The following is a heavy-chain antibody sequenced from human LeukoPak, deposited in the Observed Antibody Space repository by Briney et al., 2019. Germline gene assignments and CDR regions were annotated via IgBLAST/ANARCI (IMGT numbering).Heavy chain of an antibody. Sequence: GGSLRLSCAASEFTFSSYWMSWVRQAPGKGLEWVANIKQDGSEKYYVDSVKGRFTISRDNAKNSLYLQMNSLRAEDTAVYYCARDRWFGELFHDAFDIWGQGTMVTVSS. V-gene: IGHV3-7*03. D-gene: IGHD3-10*01. CDR3: ARDRWFGELFHDAFDI. CDR1: EFTFSSYW. J-gene: IGHJ3*02. CDR2: IKQDGSEK.